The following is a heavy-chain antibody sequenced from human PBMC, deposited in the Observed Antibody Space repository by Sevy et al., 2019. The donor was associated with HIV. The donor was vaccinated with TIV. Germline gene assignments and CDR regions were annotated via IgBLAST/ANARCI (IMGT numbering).Heavy chain of an antibody. CDR1: GFTFSSYW. CDR3: ARDAGYSTDWYPSDY. CDR2: ISYDGSRH. J-gene: IGHJ4*02. Sequence: GGSLRLSCAASGFTFSSYWMSWVRQAPGKGLEWVAVISYDGSRHYYGESVKGRFTISRDNSKNTLFLQMNSLRLEDTAFYYCARDAGYSTDWYPSDYWGQGTLVTVSS. D-gene: IGHD6-19*01. V-gene: IGHV3-30-3*01.